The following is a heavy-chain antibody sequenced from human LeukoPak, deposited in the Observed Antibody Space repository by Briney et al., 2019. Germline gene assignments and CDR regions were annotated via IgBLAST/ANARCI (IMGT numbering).Heavy chain of an antibody. J-gene: IGHJ4*02. Sequence: GGSLRLSCEASGFTFRNYGMYWVRQAPGKGLEWVAVIWYDGSSENYADSVKGRFTISRDNSKNTLYLQMNSLRVEDTAVYYCAGVEGRFYGSGSYRGFDYWGQGTLVTVSS. CDR1: GFTFRNYG. D-gene: IGHD3-10*01. CDR3: AGVEGRFYGSGSYRGFDY. V-gene: IGHV3-33*01. CDR2: IWYDGSSE.